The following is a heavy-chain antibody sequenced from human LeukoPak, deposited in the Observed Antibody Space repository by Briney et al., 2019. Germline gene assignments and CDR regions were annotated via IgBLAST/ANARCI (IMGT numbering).Heavy chain of an antibody. J-gene: IGHJ4*02. D-gene: IGHD3-10*01. CDR2: INTNTGNP. CDR3: ARVPRGAQIDY. Sequence: GASVKVSCKASGYTFTNYAMNWVRQAPGQGLEWMGWINTNTGNPMYAQGFTGRFVFSLDTSVSTTYLQISSLKAEDTAVYYCARVPRGAQIDYWGQGTLVTVSS. V-gene: IGHV7-4-1*02. CDR1: GYTFTNYA.